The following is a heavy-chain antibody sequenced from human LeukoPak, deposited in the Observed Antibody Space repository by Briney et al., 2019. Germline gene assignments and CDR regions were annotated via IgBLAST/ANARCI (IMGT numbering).Heavy chain of an antibody. CDR3: AGDSSSSFAFDI. V-gene: IGHV3-21*01. Sequence: GGSLRLSCAASGFIFSSYNMNWVRQAPGKGLEWVSSISGSSSYIYYADSVKGRFTISRDNAKKSLYLQMNSLRADDTAVYFCAGDSSSSFAFDIWGRGTMVTVSS. CDR2: ISGSSSYI. CDR1: GFIFSSYN. J-gene: IGHJ3*02. D-gene: IGHD6-6*01.